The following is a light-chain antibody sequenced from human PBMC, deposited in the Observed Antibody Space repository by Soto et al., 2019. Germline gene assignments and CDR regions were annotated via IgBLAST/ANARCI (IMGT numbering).Light chain of an antibody. CDR3: QQYDSSLGLT. CDR1: QSVSSSY. CDR2: GAS. J-gene: IGKJ4*01. V-gene: IGKV3-20*01. Sequence: EIVLTQSPGTLSLSPGERATLSCRASQSVSSSYLAWYQQKTGQAPRLLIYGASSRATGIPDRFSSSGSGTDFTLTISRLEPEDFAVYYCQQYDSSLGLTFGGGPKVEIK.